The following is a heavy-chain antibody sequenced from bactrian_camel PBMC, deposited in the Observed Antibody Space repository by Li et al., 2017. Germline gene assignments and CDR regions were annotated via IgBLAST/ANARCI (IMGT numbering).Heavy chain of an antibody. V-gene: IGHV3S55*01. D-gene: IGHD5*01. J-gene: IGHJ4*01. CDR2: IDSDGYI. CDR1: GYTYGYY. CDR3: AADGRWGTMRWSLDERVYRY. Sequence: HVQLVESGGGSVQAGGSLRLSCAASGYTYGYYLGWFRQAPGKEREGVAAIDSDGYITYAASVKGRFTISKDNAKNSLYLQMNSLKPEDTAMYYCAADGRWGTMRWSLDERVYRYWGQGTQVTV.